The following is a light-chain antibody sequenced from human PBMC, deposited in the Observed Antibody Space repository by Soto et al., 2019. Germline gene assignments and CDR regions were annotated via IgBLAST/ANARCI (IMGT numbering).Light chain of an antibody. CDR1: QSVSSSY. Sequence: EIVLTQSPGTLSLSPGERATLSCRASQSVSSSYSAWYQQKPGQAPRLLIYGASSRATGIPDRFSGSASGTDFTLTISRLEPEDFAVYYCQQYGSSPYTFGQGTKLEIK. V-gene: IGKV3-20*01. CDR2: GAS. CDR3: QQYGSSPYT. J-gene: IGKJ2*01.